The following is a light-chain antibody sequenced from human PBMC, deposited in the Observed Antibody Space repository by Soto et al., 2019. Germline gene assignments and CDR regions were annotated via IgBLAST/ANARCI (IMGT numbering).Light chain of an antibody. CDR1: SSDVGGYND. CDR3: SSYTSSSTLV. J-gene: IGLJ2*01. V-gene: IGLV2-14*01. CDR2: EVS. Sequence: QSALTQPASVSGSPGQSITISCTGTSSDVGGYNDVSWYQQHPGKAPKLMIYEVSDRPSGVSNRFSGSKSGNTASLTISGLKAEDEADYYCSSYTSSSTLVFGGGTKLTVL.